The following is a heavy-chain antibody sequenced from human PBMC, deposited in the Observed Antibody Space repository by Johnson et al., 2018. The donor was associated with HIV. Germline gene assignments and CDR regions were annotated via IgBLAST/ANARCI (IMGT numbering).Heavy chain of an antibody. D-gene: IGHD3-22*01. CDR2: ISYDGSNK. CDR1: GFTFSSYA. J-gene: IGHJ3*02. V-gene: IGHV3-30*04. CDR3: AKEGGRITMIVVEPDAFDI. Sequence: QVQLVESGGAVVRPGGSLRLSCTASGFTFSSYAMHWVRQAPGKGLEWVAVISYDGSNKYYADSVKGRFTISRDNSKNTLYLQMNSLRAEDTAVYYCAKEGGRITMIVVEPDAFDIWGQGTMVTVSS.